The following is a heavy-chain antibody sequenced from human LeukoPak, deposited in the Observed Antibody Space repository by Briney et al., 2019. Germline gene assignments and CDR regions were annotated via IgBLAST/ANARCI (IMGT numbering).Heavy chain of an antibody. CDR1: GGSISSDSYY. CDR2: IYYSGST. J-gene: IGHJ4*02. V-gene: IGHV4-39*01. D-gene: IGHD6-19*01. Sequence: PSETLSLTCTVSGGSISSDSYYWNWIRQPPGKGLEWIGSIYYSGSTYYNPSLKSRVTISVDTSKNQFSLKLSSVTAADTAVFYCARLYVAGTNRFDYWGQGILVTVSS. CDR3: ARLYVAGTNRFDY.